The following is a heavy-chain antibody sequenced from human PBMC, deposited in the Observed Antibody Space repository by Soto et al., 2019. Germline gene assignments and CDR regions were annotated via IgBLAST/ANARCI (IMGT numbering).Heavy chain of an antibody. V-gene: IGHV4-59*01. CDR1: GGSISSYY. CDR3: ARVPTSPSYYYYYYMDV. Sequence: SETLSLTCTVSGGSISSYYWSWIRQPPGKGLEWIGYIYYSGSTNYNPSLKSRVTISVDTSKNQFSLKLSSVTAADTAVYYCARVPTSPSYYYYYYMDVWGKGTTVTVSS. J-gene: IGHJ6*03. CDR2: IYYSGST.